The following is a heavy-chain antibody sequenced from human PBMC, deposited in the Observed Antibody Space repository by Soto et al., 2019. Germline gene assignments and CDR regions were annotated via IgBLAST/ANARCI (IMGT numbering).Heavy chain of an antibody. D-gene: IGHD2-21*02. CDR3: ARFCGGDCYSDYYYYGMDV. CDR2: VSYDGSNK. J-gene: IGHJ6*02. V-gene: IGHV3-30-3*01. CDR1: GFTFSSYA. Sequence: GGSLRLSCAASGFTFSSYAMHWVRQAPGKGLEWVAVVSYDGSNKYYADSVKGRFTISRDISKNTLYLQMNSLRAEDTAVYYCARFCGGDCYSDYYYYGMDVWGQGTTVTVSS.